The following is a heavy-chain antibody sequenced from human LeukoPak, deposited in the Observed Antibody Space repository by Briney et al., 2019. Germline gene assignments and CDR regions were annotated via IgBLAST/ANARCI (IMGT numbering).Heavy chain of an antibody. Sequence: GASVKVSCKASGYTFTGYYMHWVRQAPGQGLEWMGWINPNSGGTNYAQKFQGWVTMTRNTSNSTAYMELRRLRSDDTAVYYCARGGNDIFTGLDYWGQGTLVTVSS. CDR2: INPNSGGT. D-gene: IGHD3-9*01. CDR3: ARGGNDIFTGLDY. CDR1: GYTFTGYY. J-gene: IGHJ4*02. V-gene: IGHV1-2*04.